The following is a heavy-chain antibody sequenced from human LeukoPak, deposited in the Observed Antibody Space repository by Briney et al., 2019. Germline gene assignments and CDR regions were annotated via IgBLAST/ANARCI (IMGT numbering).Heavy chain of an antibody. Sequence: RASVTVSCKASGGTFSSYAISWVRQAPGQGLEWMGGIIPIFGTANYAQKFQGRVTITADESTSTAYMELSSLRSEDTAVYYCARSRAQLWTHTFDYWGQGTLVTVSS. CDR3: ARSRAQLWTHTFDY. D-gene: IGHD5-18*01. V-gene: IGHV1-69*13. J-gene: IGHJ4*02. CDR2: IIPIFGTA. CDR1: GGTFSSYA.